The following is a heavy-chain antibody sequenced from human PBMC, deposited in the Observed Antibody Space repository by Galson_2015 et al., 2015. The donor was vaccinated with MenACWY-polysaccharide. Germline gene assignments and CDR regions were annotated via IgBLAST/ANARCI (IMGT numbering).Heavy chain of an antibody. V-gene: IGHV3-23*01. CDR1: GFTFSSFA. Sequence: SLRLSCAAPGFTFSSFAFNWVRQAPGKGLQWVSAIDASGAITYYADSVKGRFTISRDSPKNTLHLQMNSLSAEDTAIYYCARVYLTSATFELWGRGTLVTVSS. CDR2: IDASGAIT. D-gene: IGHD2/OR15-2a*01. J-gene: IGHJ2*01. CDR3: ARVYLTSATFEL.